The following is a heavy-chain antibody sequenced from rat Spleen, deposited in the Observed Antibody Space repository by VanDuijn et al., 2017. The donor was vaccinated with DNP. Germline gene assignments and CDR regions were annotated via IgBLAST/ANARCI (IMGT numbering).Heavy chain of an antibody. CDR2: MQTGGSS. CDR3: ARNYDHYGYFDY. D-gene: IGHD1-3*01. Sequence: QVQLKESEPDLVQPSQTLSLTCTVSGFSLTSYHVHWVRQPPGKGLEWMGRMQTGGSSDYNSALKPRLSISRDTSKNQVFLQMISLQTEDTAMFFCARNYDHYGYFDYWGQGVMVTVSS. CDR1: GFSLTSYH. J-gene: IGHJ2*01. V-gene: IGHV2-27*01.